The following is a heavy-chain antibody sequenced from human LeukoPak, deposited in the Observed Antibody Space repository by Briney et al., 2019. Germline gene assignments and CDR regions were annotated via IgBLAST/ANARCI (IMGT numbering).Heavy chain of an antibody. CDR1: GASISSYY. D-gene: IGHD2-21*02. Sequence: SETLSLTCTVSGASISSYYWSWIRQPPGKGLEWIGYIFYSGSSNYNPSLKSRVTISVDTSKNQFSLQLSSVTAADTAVYYCARGSRVVTAFGVDYWGQGTLVTVSS. CDR2: IFYSGSS. J-gene: IGHJ4*02. CDR3: ARGSRVVTAFGVDY. V-gene: IGHV4-59*01.